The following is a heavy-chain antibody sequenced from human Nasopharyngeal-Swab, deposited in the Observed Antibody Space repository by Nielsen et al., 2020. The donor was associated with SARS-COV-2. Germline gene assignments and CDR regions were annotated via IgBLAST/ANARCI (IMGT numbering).Heavy chain of an antibody. V-gene: IGHV3-23*01. D-gene: IGHD5-12*01. Sequence: GESLKISCSASGFIFKNYAMNWVRQAPGRGLEWVSAISGADDSTKYADSVKGRFTISRDNSKNTLDLQMNSLRVEDTAIYYCAKDRDSGDDSDDYYHYYGMDVWGQGTTVTVFS. CDR2: ISGADDST. J-gene: IGHJ6*02. CDR1: GFIFKNYA. CDR3: AKDRDSGDDSDDYYHYYGMDV.